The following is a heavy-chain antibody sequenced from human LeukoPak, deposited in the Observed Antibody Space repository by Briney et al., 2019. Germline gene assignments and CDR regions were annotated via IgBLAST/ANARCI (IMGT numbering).Heavy chain of an antibody. J-gene: IGHJ4*02. CDR1: GYAFTGYY. CDR3: ARDLRSSGWAHPGI. CDR2: INPNSGGT. D-gene: IGHD6-19*01. V-gene: IGHV1-2*02. Sequence: ASVKVSCKASGYAFTGYYMHWVRQAPGQGLEWMGWINPNSGGTNYAQKFQGRVTMTRDTSISTAYMELSRLRSDDTAVYYCARDLRSSGWAHPGIWGQGTLVTVSS.